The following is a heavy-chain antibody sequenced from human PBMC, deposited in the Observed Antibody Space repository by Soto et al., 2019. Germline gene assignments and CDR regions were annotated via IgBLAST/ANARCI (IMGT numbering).Heavy chain of an antibody. CDR2: INHSGST. V-gene: IGHV4-34*01. CDR3: ARAGSKLEPKNYYYGMDG. CDR1: GWSFSGYY. J-gene: IGHJ6*02. Sequence: PSETLSLTSAVNGWSFSGYYWSWIRQPPGKGLEWIGEINHSGSTNYNPSLKIRVTISVDTSKNQFALKLSSVTAADTAVYYCARAGSKLEPKNYYYGMDGWGQGTTVT. D-gene: IGHD1-1*01.